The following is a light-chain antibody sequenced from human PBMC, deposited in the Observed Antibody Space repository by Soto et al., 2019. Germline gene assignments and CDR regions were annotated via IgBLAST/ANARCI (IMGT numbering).Light chain of an antibody. J-gene: IGKJ1*01. Sequence: DIVLTQSPGTLSLSPGERATLSCRASQRVSSYLAWYQQKPGQAPRLLLSVASSRATGIADRIRGSGSGTDFTLTISSLEPEDFAVYYCQQYVETPRTFSKGTVVDIK. V-gene: IGKV3-20*01. CDR2: VAS. CDR3: QQYVETPRT. CDR1: QRVSSY.